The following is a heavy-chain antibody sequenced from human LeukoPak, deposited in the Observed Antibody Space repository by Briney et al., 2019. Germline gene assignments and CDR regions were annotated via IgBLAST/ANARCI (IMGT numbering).Heavy chain of an antibody. V-gene: IGHV3-23*01. CDR1: GFTFSSYA. D-gene: IGHD2-2*02. CDR3: AQDRTKWIVVVPAAIHWLDP. J-gene: IGHJ5*02. CDR2: ISGSGGSA. Sequence: GGSLRLSCAASGFTFSSYAMSWVRQAPGEGREWVSAISGSGGSAYYADSVKGRFTISRDNSKNTLYRQMNSLRPETTAVYYCAQDRTKWIVVVPAAIHWLDPWGQGNLVTVFS.